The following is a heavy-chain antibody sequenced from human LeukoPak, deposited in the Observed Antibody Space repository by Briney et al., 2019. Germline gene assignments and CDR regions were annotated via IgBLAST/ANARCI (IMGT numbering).Heavy chain of an antibody. CDR1: GYTFTSYD. J-gene: IGHJ5*02. V-gene: IGHV1-8*03. CDR2: MNPNSGNT. D-gene: IGHD2-2*01. CDR3: ARTLGCSSTSCKGWFDP. Sequence: ASVKVSCKASGYTFTSYDINWVPQATGQGLEWMGWMNPNSGNTGYAQKFQGRVTITRNTSISTAYMELSSLRSEDTAVYYCARTLGCSSTSCKGWFDPWGQGTLVTVSS.